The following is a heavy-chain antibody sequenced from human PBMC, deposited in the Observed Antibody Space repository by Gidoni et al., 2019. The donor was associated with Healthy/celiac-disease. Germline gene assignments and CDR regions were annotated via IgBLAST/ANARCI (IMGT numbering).Heavy chain of an antibody. D-gene: IGHD3-9*01. V-gene: IGHV2-5*02. CDR2: MYWDDDK. Sequence: QITLKESGPTLVKPTQTLTLPCTFSGFSLSTSGVGVAWIRQHPGKALEWRALMYWDDDKRYSPSLKSRLTITKDTSKNQVVLTMTNMDPVDTATYYCAHRPLLSYYDILTGYPHDDAFDIWGQGTMVTVSS. CDR1: GFSLSTSGVG. J-gene: IGHJ3*02. CDR3: AHRPLLSYYDILTGYPHDDAFDI.